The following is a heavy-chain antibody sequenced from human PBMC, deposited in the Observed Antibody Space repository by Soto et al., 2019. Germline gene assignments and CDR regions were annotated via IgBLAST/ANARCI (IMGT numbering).Heavy chain of an antibody. D-gene: IGHD3-16*01. CDR2: MNAKSGDT. V-gene: IGHV1-8*01. CDR3: ARGNPFNYAGFDV. CDR1: GYTFSDFD. J-gene: IGHJ6*02. Sequence: DLEQSGAEVKRPGASVMVSCKASGYTFSDFDINWLRQASGQGPEWMGWMNAKSGDTFFAQRFQGKFNMTWDTSLSTAYMEVGSLTSDDTAIYYCARGNPFNYAGFDVWGQGTTVAVSS.